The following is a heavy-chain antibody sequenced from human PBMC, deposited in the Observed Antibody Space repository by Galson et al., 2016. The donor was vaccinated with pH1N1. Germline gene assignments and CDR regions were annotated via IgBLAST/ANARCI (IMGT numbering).Heavy chain of an antibody. CDR2: IYPGDSDT. CDR1: GYSFKSYW. D-gene: IGHD1/OR15-1a*01. V-gene: IGHV5-51*07. J-gene: IGHJ4*02. CDR3: ARRGINGTDF. Sequence: QSGAEVKKSGESLKISCKGSGYSFKSYWIAWVHQMPGKGLEWMGIIYPGDSDTRYSPSFLGQVIMSADKSISTAFLQWSSLNASDTAMYYCARRGINGTDFWGQGTLVTVSS.